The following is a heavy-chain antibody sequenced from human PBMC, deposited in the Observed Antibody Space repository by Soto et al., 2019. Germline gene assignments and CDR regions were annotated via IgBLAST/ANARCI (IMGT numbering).Heavy chain of an antibody. J-gene: IGHJ4*02. CDR1: GYSFTSYW. D-gene: IGHD2-15*01. Sequence: GESLKISCKGSGYSFTSYWIGWVRQMPGKGLEWMGIIYPGDSDTRYSPSFQGQVTISADKSISTAYLQWSSLKASDTAMYYCARGYCSGGSCYSRLYFDYRGQGTLVTVSS. CDR2: IYPGDSDT. CDR3: ARGYCSGGSCYSRLYFDY. V-gene: IGHV5-51*01.